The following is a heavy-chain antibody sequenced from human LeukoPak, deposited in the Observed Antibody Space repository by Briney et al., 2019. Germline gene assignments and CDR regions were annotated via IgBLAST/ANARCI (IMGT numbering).Heavy chain of an antibody. CDR1: GGTFSSYA. V-gene: IGHV1-69*13. CDR3: ASDASRLSGTIPDHHL. CDR2: IIPIFGTA. Sequence: EASVKVSCKASGGTFSSYAISWVRQAPGQGLEWMGGIIPIFGTANYAQKFQGRVTITADESTSTAYMELSSLRSEDTAVYYCASDASRLSGTIPDHHLWGQGTLVTVSS. D-gene: IGHD1-7*01. J-gene: IGHJ4*02.